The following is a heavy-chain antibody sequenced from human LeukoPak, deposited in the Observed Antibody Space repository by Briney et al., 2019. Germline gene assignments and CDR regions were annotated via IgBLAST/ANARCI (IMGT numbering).Heavy chain of an antibody. D-gene: IGHD3-10*01. CDR3: ARNRPGAKPTSGTFDI. CDR1: GGSISSYY. CDR2: IYYSGST. J-gene: IGHJ3*02. Sequence: TSETLSLTCTVSGGSISSYYWSWIRQPPGKGLEWIGYIYYSGSTNYNPSLKSRVTISVDTSKNQFSLKLSSVTAADTAVYYCARNRPGAKPTSGTFDIWGQGTMVTVSS. V-gene: IGHV4-59*01.